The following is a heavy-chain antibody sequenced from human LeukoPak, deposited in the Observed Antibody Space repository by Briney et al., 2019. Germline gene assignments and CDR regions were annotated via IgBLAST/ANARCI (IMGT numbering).Heavy chain of an antibody. CDR1: GFTFRDYG. Sequence: GGSLRLSCAASGFTFRDYGMSWVRQAPGKGLVWVSRINSDGINTSYADSVKGRFTISRDNAKNTLNLQMNSLRAEDTAVYYCARDLGQYYDTSDNWFDPWGQGTLVTVSS. CDR2: INSDGINT. CDR3: ARDLGQYYDTSDNWFDP. V-gene: IGHV3-74*01. D-gene: IGHD3-22*01. J-gene: IGHJ5*02.